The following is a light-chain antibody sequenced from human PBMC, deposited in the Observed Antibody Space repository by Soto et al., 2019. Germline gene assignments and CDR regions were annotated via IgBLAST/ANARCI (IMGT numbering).Light chain of an antibody. CDR1: QGISNY. CDR3: QKYNGTFCT. V-gene: IGKV1-27*01. CDR2: ASS. J-gene: IGKJ3*01. Sequence: DIQMTQSPSSLSASVGDRVTITCRASQGISNYLAWYQQKPGKVPKLLIYASSTFQSGVPSRLSVRGSGTDFTSTIRSHQPEDVATYYGQKYNGTFCTFGPATKVNIK.